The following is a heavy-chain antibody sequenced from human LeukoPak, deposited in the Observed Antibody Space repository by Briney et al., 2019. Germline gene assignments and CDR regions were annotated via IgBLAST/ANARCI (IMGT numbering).Heavy chain of an antibody. V-gene: IGHV3-53*01. CDR1: GFTVSGIH. CDR2: IYSGGST. CDR3: AASIVDFTYGEHFQH. Sequence: GGTLRLSCAVSGFTVSGIHINWVRQAPGKGLEWVSVIYSGGSTYYADSMKGRFTISGDNSKNMVFLQMNSLRVEDTAVYYCAASIVDFTYGEHFQHWGQGTLVTVSS. D-gene: IGHD1-26*01. J-gene: IGHJ1*01.